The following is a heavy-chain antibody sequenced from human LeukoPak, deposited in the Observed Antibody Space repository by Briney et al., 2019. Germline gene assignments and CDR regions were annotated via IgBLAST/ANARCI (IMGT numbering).Heavy chain of an antibody. CDR1: GGSISSDGYY. CDR2: IYYTGST. J-gene: IGHJ6*02. V-gene: IGHV4-31*03. Sequence: SETLSLTCSVSGGSISSDGYYYNWIRQYPGKGLEWIVYIYYTGSTYYNPSLKSRTSISVDSSKNQLSLKLTSVTAADTAVYYCARDRATVTSHYSGMDVWGQGTTVTVSS. CDR3: ARDRATVTSHYSGMDV. D-gene: IGHD4-17*01.